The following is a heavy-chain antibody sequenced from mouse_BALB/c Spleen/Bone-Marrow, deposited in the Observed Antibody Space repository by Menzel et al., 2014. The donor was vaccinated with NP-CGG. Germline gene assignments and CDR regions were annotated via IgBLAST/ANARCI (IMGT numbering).Heavy chain of an antibody. CDR1: GYTFTRYV. D-gene: IGHD1-1*01. J-gene: IGHJ2*01. CDR3: ARERDYGDYFDY. CDR2: INPHNEGS. Sequence: LQESGPELVKPGASVKMSCKASGYTFTRYVIHWVRQKPGQGLDWIGYINPHNEGSKYNEKFKGEATLTSDKSSHTAYMELSSLTSDDPAVYYCARERDYGDYFDYWGQGTTLTVSS. V-gene: IGHV1-14*01.